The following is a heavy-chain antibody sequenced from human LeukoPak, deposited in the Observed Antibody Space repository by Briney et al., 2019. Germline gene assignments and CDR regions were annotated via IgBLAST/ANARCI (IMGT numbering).Heavy chain of an antibody. CDR3: AREVLDSYSSGWHLDW. V-gene: IGHV3-13*01. CDR2: IGTAGGT. Sequence: GGSLRLSCAASGFTVGSTSMNWVRQAPGKGLEWVSAIGTAGGTYYSDSVKGRFTISRESDKNSLYLQMNSLRAGDTAVYYCAREVLDSYSSGWHLDWWGQGTLVTVSS. D-gene: IGHD6-19*01. J-gene: IGHJ4*02. CDR1: GFTVGSTS.